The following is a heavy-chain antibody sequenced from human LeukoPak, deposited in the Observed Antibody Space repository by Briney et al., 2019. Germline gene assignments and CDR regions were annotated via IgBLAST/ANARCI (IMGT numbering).Heavy chain of an antibody. CDR3: AKDPYYDFWSGISTGDYMDV. CDR1: GFTFGSYA. V-gene: IGHV3-23*01. J-gene: IGHJ6*03. D-gene: IGHD3-3*01. CDR2: ISGSGGST. Sequence: GGSLRLSCAASGFTFGSYAMSWVRQAPGKGLEWVSAISGSGGSTYYADSVKGRFTISRDNSKNTLYLQMNSLRAEDTAVYYCAKDPYYDFWSGISTGDYMDVWGKGTTVTVSS.